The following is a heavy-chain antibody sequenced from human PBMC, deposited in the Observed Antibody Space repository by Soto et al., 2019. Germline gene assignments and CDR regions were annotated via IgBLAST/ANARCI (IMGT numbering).Heavy chain of an antibody. J-gene: IGHJ6*02. D-gene: IGHD1-26*01. CDR1: GYTFTGYY. V-gene: IGHV1-2*02. CDR2: INPNSGGT. Sequence: ASVKVSCKASGYTFTGYYMHSVRQAPGQGLEWMGWINPNSGGTNYAQRFQGRVTITADESTSTAYMELSSLRSEDTAVYYCARGWVGAKYYYYGMDVWGQGTTVTVSS. CDR3: ARGWVGAKYYYYGMDV.